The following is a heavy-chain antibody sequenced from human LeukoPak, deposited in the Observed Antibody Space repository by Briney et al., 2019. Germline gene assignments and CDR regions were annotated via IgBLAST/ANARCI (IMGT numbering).Heavy chain of an antibody. Sequence: ASVKVSCKASGYTFTGYYMHWVRQAPGQGLGWMGWINPNSGGTNYAQKFQGRVTMTRDTSISTAYMELSRLRSDDTAVYYCARDVLSVRDYYYYGMDVWGQGTTVTVSS. J-gene: IGHJ6*02. CDR3: ARDVLSVRDYYYYGMDV. D-gene: IGHD2/OR15-2a*01. CDR1: GYTFTGYY. V-gene: IGHV1-2*02. CDR2: INPNSGGT.